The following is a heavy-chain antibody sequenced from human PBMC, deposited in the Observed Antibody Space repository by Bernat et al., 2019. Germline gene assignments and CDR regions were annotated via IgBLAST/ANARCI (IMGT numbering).Heavy chain of an antibody. D-gene: IGHD3-22*01. Sequence: QVTLKESGPALVKPTQTLTLTCTFSGFSLSTSGMRVSWIRQPPGKALEWLARIDWDDDKFYSTSLKTRLTISKDTSKNQVVLTMTNMDPVDTATYYCAWTALVPYYYDSSGYYFDYWGQGTLVTVAS. CDR1: GFSLSTSGMR. J-gene: IGHJ4*02. CDR3: AWTALVPYYYDSSGYYFDY. V-gene: IGHV2-70*04. CDR2: IDWDDDK.